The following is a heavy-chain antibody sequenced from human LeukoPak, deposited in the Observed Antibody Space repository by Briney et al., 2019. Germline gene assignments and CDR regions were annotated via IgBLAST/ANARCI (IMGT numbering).Heavy chain of an antibody. Sequence: PGGSVRLLRAASGLPFRIYSMMCAQHAPAKGREDVSSISSSSTDGYYEDSVKGRFTISRDNAKISLYLQMNSLGAEDTAVYYCARDLRDSYGFFAFDYWGQGTLVTVSS. J-gene: IGHJ4*02. CDR2: ISSSSTDG. CDR3: ARDLRDSYGFFAFDY. D-gene: IGHD5-18*01. V-gene: IGHV3-21*01. CDR1: GLPFRIYS.